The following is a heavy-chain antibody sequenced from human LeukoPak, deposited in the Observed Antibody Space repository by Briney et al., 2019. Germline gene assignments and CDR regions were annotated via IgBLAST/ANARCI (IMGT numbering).Heavy chain of an antibody. V-gene: IGHV1-69*05. CDR1: GYTFTSYG. D-gene: IGHD2-2*01. Sequence: GASVKVSCKASGYTFTSYGISWVRQAPGQGLEWMGGIIPIFGTANYAQKFQGRVTITTDESTSTAYMELSRLRSDDTAVYYCARDGVVVPAALYGYDILTGAFDVWGQGTMVTVSS. CDR3: ARDGVVVPAALYGYDILTGAFDV. CDR2: IIPIFGTA. J-gene: IGHJ3*01.